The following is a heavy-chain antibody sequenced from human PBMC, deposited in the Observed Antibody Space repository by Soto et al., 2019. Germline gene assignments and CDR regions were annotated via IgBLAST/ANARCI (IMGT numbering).Heavy chain of an antibody. V-gene: IGHV4-30-4*01. CDR2: IYYSGST. J-gene: IGHJ4*02. Sequence: NPSETLSLTCTVSGGSISSGNYYWSWIRQPPGKGLEWIGYIYYSGSTYYNPSLKSRVTISVDTSKNQFSLKLSSVTAADTAVYYCARENRGTVTSFDYWGQGTLVTVSS. CDR1: GGSISSGNYY. D-gene: IGHD4-17*01. CDR3: ARENRGTVTSFDY.